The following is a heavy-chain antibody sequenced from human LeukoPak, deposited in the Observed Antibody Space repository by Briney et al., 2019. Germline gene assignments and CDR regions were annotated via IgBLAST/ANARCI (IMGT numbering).Heavy chain of an antibody. CDR2: INPNSGGT. J-gene: IGHJ4*02. V-gene: IGHV1-2*02. CDR3: ARIRYCGGISCYYIDY. CDR1: GYTFTGYY. D-gene: IGHD2-2*01. Sequence: ASVKVSCKTSGYTFTGYYMHWVRQAPGQGLEWMGCINPNSGGTNYAQKFQGRVTLTRDTSISTAYMELSRLISDDTAVYYCARIRYCGGISCYYIDYWGQGTLVTVSS.